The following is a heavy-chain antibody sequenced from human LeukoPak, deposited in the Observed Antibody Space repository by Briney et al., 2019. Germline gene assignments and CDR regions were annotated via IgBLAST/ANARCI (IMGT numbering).Heavy chain of an antibody. J-gene: IGHJ4*02. V-gene: IGHV3-48*01. CDR2: ISSSSSTI. D-gene: IGHD6-19*01. CDR1: GFTFSSYS. Sequence: GGSLRLSCAASGFTFSSYSMNWVRQAPGKGLEWVSYISSSSSTIYYADSVKGRFTISRDNAKNSLYLQMNSLRAEDTAVYYCARDLGKSGWSTFDYSGQGTLVTVSS. CDR3: ARDLGKSGWSTFDY.